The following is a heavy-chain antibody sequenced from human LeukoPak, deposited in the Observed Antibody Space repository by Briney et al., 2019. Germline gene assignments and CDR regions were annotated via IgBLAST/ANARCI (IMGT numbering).Heavy chain of an antibody. D-gene: IGHD6-19*01. CDR2: IYYSGST. Sequence: SETLSLTCTVSGGSISSYYWSWIRQPPGKGLEWIGDIYYSGSTNYNPSLKSRVTISVDTSKNQFSLKLSSVTAADTAVYYCARYSSGWYFDYWGQGTLVTVSS. CDR3: ARYSSGWYFDY. V-gene: IGHV4-59*08. CDR1: GGSISSYY. J-gene: IGHJ4*02.